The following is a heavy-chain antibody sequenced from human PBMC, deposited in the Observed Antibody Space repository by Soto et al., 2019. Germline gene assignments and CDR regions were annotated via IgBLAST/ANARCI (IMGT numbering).Heavy chain of an antibody. Sequence: SETLSLTCAVYGGSFSGYYWSWIRQPPGKGLEWIGEINHSGSTNYNPSLKSRVTISGDTYKNQFSLKLSSVTAADTAVYYCARGQHDFWSGYYVVGRVELKSGDFDYWGQGTLVTVSS. V-gene: IGHV4-34*01. CDR1: GGSFSGYY. J-gene: IGHJ4*02. D-gene: IGHD3-3*01. CDR2: INHSGST. CDR3: ARGQHDFWSGYYVVGRVELKSGDFDY.